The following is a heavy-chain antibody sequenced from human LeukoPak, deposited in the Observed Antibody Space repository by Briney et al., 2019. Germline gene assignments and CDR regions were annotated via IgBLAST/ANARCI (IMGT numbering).Heavy chain of an antibody. J-gene: IGHJ6*04. D-gene: IGHD3-10*02. CDR2: IKQDGSER. Sequence: GGSLRLSCAASGFTFSSYWISWVRQAPGKGLEWVANIKQDGSERYYVDSVKGRFTISRDNAKNSLYLQMNSLRAEDTAVYYCAELGITMIGGVWGKGTTVTVSS. CDR1: GFTFSSYW. V-gene: IGHV3-7*01. CDR3: AELGITMIGGV.